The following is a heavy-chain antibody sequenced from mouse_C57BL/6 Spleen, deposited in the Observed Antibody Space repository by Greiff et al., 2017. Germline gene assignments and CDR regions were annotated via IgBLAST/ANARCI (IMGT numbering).Heavy chain of an antibody. CDR2: ISNGGGST. Sequence: DVKLVESGGGLVQPGGSLKLSCAASGFTFSDYYMYWVRQTPEKRLEWVAFISNGGGSTYYPDTVKGRFTISRDNAKNTLYLQMSRLMSEDTAMYYCARREFPDYAVDYWGQGTSVTVSS. V-gene: IGHV5-12*01. J-gene: IGHJ4*01. CDR1: GFTFSDYY. CDR3: ARREFPDYAVDY.